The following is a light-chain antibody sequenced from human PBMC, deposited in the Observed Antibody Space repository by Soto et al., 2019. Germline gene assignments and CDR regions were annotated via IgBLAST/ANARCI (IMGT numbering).Light chain of an antibody. V-gene: IGLV2-8*01. CDR1: SSDVGGNNY. CDR2: EVI. CDR3: SSYGGSNNLV. J-gene: IGLJ2*01. Sequence: QSALTQPPSASGSPGQSVTISCTGTSSDVGGNNYVSWYQQHPGKAPKLMIYEVIKRPSGVADRFSGSKSGNTASLTVSGIKAEDEDDYYSSSYGGSNNLVFGGGTKLTV.